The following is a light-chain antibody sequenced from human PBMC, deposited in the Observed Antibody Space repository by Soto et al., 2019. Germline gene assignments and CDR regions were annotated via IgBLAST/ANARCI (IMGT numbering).Light chain of an antibody. V-gene: IGKV3-11*01. CDR2: DAS. J-gene: IGKJ2*01. CDR3: QQRSNWPPYT. CDR1: QSVGSS. Sequence: EIVLTQSPVTLYLSPGERATLSCRASQSVGSSLAWYQHKPGQAPRLLIFDASNRTSGIAIRFSGSGSGTDFTLTISSLEPEDFAVYYCQQRSNWPPYTFGQGTKLQIK.